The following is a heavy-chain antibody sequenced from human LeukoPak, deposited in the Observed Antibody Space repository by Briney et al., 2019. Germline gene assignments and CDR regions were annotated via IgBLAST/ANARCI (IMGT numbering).Heavy chain of an antibody. Sequence: SETLSLTCNVSGGSISSYYWSLIRQPPGKGLEWIGYYSGNTNYNPSLKSRVTTSVDSSKNQFSLKLSSVTAADTAVYYCARHTLVGARNAFDIWGQGTMVTVSS. CDR3: ARHTLVGARNAFDI. J-gene: IGHJ3*02. D-gene: IGHD1-26*01. CDR2: YSGNT. CDR1: GGSISSYY. V-gene: IGHV4-59*08.